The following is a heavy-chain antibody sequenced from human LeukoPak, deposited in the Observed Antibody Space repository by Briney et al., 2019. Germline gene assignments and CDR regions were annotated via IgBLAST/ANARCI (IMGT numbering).Heavy chain of an antibody. CDR2: IRSDGSNK. Sequence: GGSLRLSCAASGFTFSSYGMHWVRQAPGTGPEWVAFIRSDGSNKNYADSVKGRFTISRDNSKNTLYLQMNSLRPDDTAVYYCAKDYSKTSYYGSGTYYRPNWFDPWGQGTLVTVSS. V-gene: IGHV3-30*02. D-gene: IGHD3-10*01. CDR3: AKDYSKTSYYGSGTYYRPNWFDP. J-gene: IGHJ5*02. CDR1: GFTFSSYG.